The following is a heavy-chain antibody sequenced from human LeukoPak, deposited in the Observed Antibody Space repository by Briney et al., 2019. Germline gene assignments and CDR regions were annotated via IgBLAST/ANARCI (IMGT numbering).Heavy chain of an antibody. V-gene: IGHV4-38-2*02. CDR3: VRSPRGSGSSTLLGVAFDI. CDR1: GYSISSGYY. CDR2: IFYSGTT. J-gene: IGHJ3*02. D-gene: IGHD3-10*01. Sequence: SETLSLTCTVSGYSISSGYYWVWIRQSPGEGLEWIGTIFYSGTTYYNPSFTSRVTISVDTSKNQFSLKLSSVTAADAAVYYCVRSPRGSGSSTLLGVAFDIWGQGTMVTVSS.